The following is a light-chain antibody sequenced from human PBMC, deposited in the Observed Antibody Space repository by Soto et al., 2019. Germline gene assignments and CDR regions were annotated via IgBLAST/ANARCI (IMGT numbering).Light chain of an antibody. CDR3: QQRSNWPSIS. Sequence: ELVMTQSPATLSVSPGERATLSCRASQSVSSSLAWYQQKPGQAPRLLIYDASNRATGIPARFSGSGSGADFTLTINSLEPEDSAVYYCQQRSNWPSISFGQGTRLEIK. V-gene: IGKV3-11*01. CDR1: QSVSSS. J-gene: IGKJ5*01. CDR2: DAS.